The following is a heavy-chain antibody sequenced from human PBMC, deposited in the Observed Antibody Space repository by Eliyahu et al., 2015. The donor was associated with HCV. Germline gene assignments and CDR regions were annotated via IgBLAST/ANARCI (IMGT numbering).Heavy chain of an antibody. V-gene: IGHV3-21*01. D-gene: IGHD5-12*01. Sequence: EVQLVESGGGLVKPGGSLRLSCAASGFTFSSYSMNWVRQAPGKGLEWVSSISSSSSYIYYADSVKGRFTISRDNAKNSLYLQMNSLRAEDTAVYYCARDLASGYDWGIFDYWGQGTLVTVSS. CDR3: ARDLASGYDWGIFDY. CDR1: GFTFSSYS. J-gene: IGHJ4*02. CDR2: ISSSSSYI.